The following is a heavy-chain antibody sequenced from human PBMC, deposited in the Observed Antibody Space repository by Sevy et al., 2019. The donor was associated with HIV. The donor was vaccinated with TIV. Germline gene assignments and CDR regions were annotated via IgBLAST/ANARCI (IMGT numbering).Heavy chain of an antibody. Sequence: GGSLRLSCAASGFTVSSNYMSWDRQAPGKGLEWVSVIYSGGSTYYADSVKGRFTISRDNSKNTLYLQMNSLRAEDTAVYYCARVNCSGGSCYYYYGMDVWGQGTTVTVSS. CDR1: GFTVSSNY. CDR3: ARVNCSGGSCYYYYGMDV. CDR2: IYSGGST. D-gene: IGHD2-15*01. J-gene: IGHJ6*02. V-gene: IGHV3-53*01.